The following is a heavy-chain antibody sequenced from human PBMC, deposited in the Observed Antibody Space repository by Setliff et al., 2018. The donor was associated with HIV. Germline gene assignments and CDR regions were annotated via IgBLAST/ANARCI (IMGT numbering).Heavy chain of an antibody. CDR1: GFTVETNS. CDR3: ARPRLYSNALEY. D-gene: IGHD6-13*01. V-gene: IGHV3-66*02. Sequence: LRLSCEASGFTVETNSMSWVRQAPGKGLEWVSIIYSGDTGGTTYYADSVKGRFTLSRDNSKNTVYLQMNSLRPEDTAVYYCARPRLYSNALEYWGQGTLVTVSS. J-gene: IGHJ4*02. CDR2: IYSGDTGGTT.